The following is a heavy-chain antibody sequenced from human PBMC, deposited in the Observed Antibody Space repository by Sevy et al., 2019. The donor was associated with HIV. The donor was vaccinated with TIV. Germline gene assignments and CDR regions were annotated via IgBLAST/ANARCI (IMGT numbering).Heavy chain of an antibody. CDR1: GFTFSSYV. V-gene: IGHV3-23*01. J-gene: IGHJ4*02. Sequence: GGSLRLSCAASGFTFSSYVVTWVRQAPGKGLEWVSSISSSGTYTYYADSVKGRFTISRDNSKDTLYLQMNSLRADDTAVYYCAKSVGSSGLFDYWGQGTLVTVSS. CDR2: ISSSGTYT. D-gene: IGHD6-19*01. CDR3: AKSVGSSGLFDY.